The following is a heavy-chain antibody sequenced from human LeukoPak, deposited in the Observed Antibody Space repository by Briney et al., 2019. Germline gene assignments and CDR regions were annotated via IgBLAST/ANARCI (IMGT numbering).Heavy chain of an antibody. V-gene: IGHV4-34*01. CDR3: ARGDGRLLWFGELGHYYGMDV. CDR1: GGSFSGYY. Sequence: SETLSLTCAVYGGSFSGYYWSWIRQPPGKGLEWIGEINHSGSTNYNPSLKSRVTISVDTSKNQFSLKLSSVTAADTAVYYCARGDGRLLWFGELGHYYGMDVWGQGTTVTVSS. J-gene: IGHJ6*02. D-gene: IGHD3-10*01. CDR2: INHSGST.